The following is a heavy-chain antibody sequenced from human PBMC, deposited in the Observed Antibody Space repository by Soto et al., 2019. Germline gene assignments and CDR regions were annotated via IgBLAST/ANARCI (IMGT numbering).Heavy chain of an antibody. Sequence: TGGSLRLSCAASGFTFSSYSMNWVRQAPGKGLEWVSSISSSSSYIYYADSVKGRFTISRDNAKNSLYLQMNSLRAEDTAVYYCARVATPAAGHQNWFDPWGQGTLVTVSS. J-gene: IGHJ5*02. D-gene: IGHD6-13*01. CDR3: ARVATPAAGHQNWFDP. CDR2: ISSSSSYI. CDR1: GFTFSSYS. V-gene: IGHV3-21*01.